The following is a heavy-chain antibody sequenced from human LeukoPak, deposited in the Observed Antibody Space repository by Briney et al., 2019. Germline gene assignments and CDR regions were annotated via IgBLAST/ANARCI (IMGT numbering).Heavy chain of an antibody. D-gene: IGHD3-22*01. CDR1: GGSFSGYY. Sequence: SETLSLTCAVYGGSFSGYYWSWIRQPPGKGLEWIGEINHSESTNYNPSLKSRVTISVDTSKNQFSLKLSSVTAADTAVYYCARGTRQGPRYYYDSSGYPRLYYFDYWGQGTLVTVSS. J-gene: IGHJ4*02. V-gene: IGHV4-34*01. CDR3: ARGTRQGPRYYYDSSGYPRLYYFDY. CDR2: INHSEST.